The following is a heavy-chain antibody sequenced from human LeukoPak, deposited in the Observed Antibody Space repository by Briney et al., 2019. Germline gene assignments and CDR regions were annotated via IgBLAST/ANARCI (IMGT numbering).Heavy chain of an antibody. V-gene: IGHV1-46*01. CDR2: INPSGGST. CDR3: ARDRAERVVAASYYYYYMDV. CDR1: GYTFTSYY. J-gene: IGHJ6*03. D-gene: IGHD2-15*01. Sequence: ASVKVSCKASGYTFTSYYMHWVRQAPGQGLEWMGIINPSGGSTSYAQKFQGRVTMTRDMSTSTVYMELSSLRSEDTAVYYCARDRAERVVAASYYYYYMDVWGKGTTVTVSS.